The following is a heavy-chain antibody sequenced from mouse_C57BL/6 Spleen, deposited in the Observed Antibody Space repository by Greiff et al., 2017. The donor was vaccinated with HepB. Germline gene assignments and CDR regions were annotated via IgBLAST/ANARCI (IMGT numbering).Heavy chain of an antibody. J-gene: IGHJ4*01. CDR1: GYTFTDYY. D-gene: IGHD3-1*01. Sequence: EVQLQQSGPELVKPGASVKISCKASGYTFTDYYMNWVKQSHGKSLEWIGDINPNNGGTSYNQKFKGKATLTVDKSSSTAYMELRSLTSEDSAVYYCARKGYTPYYAMDYWGQGTSVTVSS. V-gene: IGHV1-26*01. CDR3: ARKGYTPYYAMDY. CDR2: INPNNGGT.